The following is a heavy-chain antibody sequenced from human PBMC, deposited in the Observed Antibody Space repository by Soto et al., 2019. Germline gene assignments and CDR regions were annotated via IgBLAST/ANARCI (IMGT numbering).Heavy chain of an antibody. V-gene: IGHV4-59*01. J-gene: IGHJ2*01. Sequence: PGKGLEWIGYRYHSGSTNYHPSLRSRVRISVDTSKNQFSLTLSSVTAADTAFFFQAEDGIRDVRSVSAFLLNRSSDL. D-gene: IGHD3-10*02. CDR3: AEDGIRDVRSVSAFLLNRSSDL. CDR2: RYHSGST.